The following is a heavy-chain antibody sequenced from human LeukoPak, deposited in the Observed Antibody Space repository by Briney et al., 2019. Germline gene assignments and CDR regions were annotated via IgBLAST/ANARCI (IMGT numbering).Heavy chain of an antibody. V-gene: IGHV4-39*01. CDR2: IYYSGST. Sequence: PSETLSLTCTVSGDSISSSSYYWGWIRQPPGKGLEWIGNIYYSGSTYYNPSLRSRLTISLDTSKNQFSLTLSSVTAADTAVYYCARLQYYYDSNGYYSLYYFDYWGQGTVVTVSS. CDR3: ARLQYYYDSNGYYSLYYFDY. J-gene: IGHJ4*02. CDR1: GDSISSSSYY. D-gene: IGHD3-22*01.